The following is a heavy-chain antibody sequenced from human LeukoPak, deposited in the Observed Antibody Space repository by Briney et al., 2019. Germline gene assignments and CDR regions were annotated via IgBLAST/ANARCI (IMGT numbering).Heavy chain of an antibody. CDR3: ARDLRGTSCYDY. CDR2: IYTSGST. D-gene: IGHD2-2*01. CDR1: GGSFSGYY. J-gene: IGHJ4*02. V-gene: IGHV4-4*07. Sequence: SETLSLTCAVYGGSFSGYYWSWIRQPAGKGLEWIGRIYTSGSTNYNPSLKSRVTMSVDTSKNQFSLKLSSVTAADTAVYYCARDLRGTSCYDYWGQGTLVTVSS.